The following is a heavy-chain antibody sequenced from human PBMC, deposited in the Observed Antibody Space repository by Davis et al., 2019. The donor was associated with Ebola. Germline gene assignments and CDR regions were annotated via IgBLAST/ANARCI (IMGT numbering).Heavy chain of an antibody. CDR1: GYSFARYW. J-gene: IGHJ4*02. CDR2: IYPGDPDT. V-gene: IGHV5-51*01. Sequence: KVSCKVSGYSFARYWIGWVRQTPGKGLEWMGIIYPGDPDTRYSPSFQGQVTISADRSISTAYLEWSGLKASDTAMYYCARYIAARSSFFDAWGQGTRVTVSA. CDR3: ARYIAARSSFFDA. D-gene: IGHD6-6*01.